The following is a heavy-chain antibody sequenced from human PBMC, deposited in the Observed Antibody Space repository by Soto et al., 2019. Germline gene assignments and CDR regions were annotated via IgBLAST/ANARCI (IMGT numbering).Heavy chain of an antibody. CDR1: GFTFSDHY. CDR3: TVWGSGNDFGAA. CDR2: SKNKADSYTT. D-gene: IGHD3-10*01. J-gene: IGHJ4*02. Sequence: EVQLVESGGGLVQPGGSLRLSCAASGFTFSDHYMDWVRQAPGKGLEWVGRSKNKADSYTTEYAASVKGRFTILRDGSKNSLFLQMKSLKTEDTALYYCTVWGSGNDFGAAWGQGILVTVSS. V-gene: IGHV3-72*01.